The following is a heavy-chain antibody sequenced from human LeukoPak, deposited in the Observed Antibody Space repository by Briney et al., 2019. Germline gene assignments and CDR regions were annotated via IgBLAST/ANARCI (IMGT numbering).Heavy chain of an antibody. Sequence: PSETLSLTCTVSGVSISNSLYFWGWIRQPPGKGLEWIGSIYYSGSTYYNPSLKSRLTISVDTSENQFSLRLTSVTAADTAIYHCARQGGGGAPHTTDWHNWFDPWGQGSLVTVSA. CDR2: IYYSGST. V-gene: IGHV4-39*01. J-gene: IGHJ5*02. D-gene: IGHD3-16*01. CDR3: ARQGGGGAPHTTDWHNWFDP. CDR1: GVSISNSLYF.